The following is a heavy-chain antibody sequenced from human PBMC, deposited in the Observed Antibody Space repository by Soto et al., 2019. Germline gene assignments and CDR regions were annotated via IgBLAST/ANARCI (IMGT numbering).Heavy chain of an antibody. CDR3: ARSVVRGVISPVDY. CDR2: ITWGGRST. V-gene: IGHV3-43*01. D-gene: IGHD3-10*01. Sequence: EVQLVESGGVVVQPGQSLRLSCAASGFTFDDYSFHWVRQAPGKGLEWVSLITWGGRSTYYADSVKGRSTISRDNNKNSLYLQMNSLTIEDTALYYCARSVVRGVISPVDYWGQGTRSPSPQ. J-gene: IGHJ4*02. CDR1: GFTFDDYS.